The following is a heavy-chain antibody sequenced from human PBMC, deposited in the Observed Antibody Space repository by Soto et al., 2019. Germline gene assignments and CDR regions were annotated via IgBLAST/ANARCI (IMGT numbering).Heavy chain of an antibody. D-gene: IGHD3-22*01. J-gene: IGHJ6*02. Sequence: PGGSLRLSCAASGFTFSSYGMHWVRQAPGKGLEWVAVIWYDGSNKYYADSVKGRFTISRDNSKNTLYLQMNSLRAEDTAVYYYARDLYYDSSGGMGDYGMDVWGQGTTVTVSS. V-gene: IGHV3-33*01. CDR1: GFTFSSYG. CDR2: IWYDGSNK. CDR3: ARDLYYDSSGGMGDYGMDV.